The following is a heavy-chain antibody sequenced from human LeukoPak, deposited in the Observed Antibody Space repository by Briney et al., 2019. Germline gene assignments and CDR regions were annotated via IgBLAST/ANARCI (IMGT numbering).Heavy chain of an antibody. Sequence: PGGSLRLSCAASGFTVSSNYMSWVRQAPGKGLERVSVIYSGGSTYYADSVKGRFTISRDNSKNTLYLQMNSLRAEDTAVYYCARRGYCSSTSCYNEDYWGQGTLVTVSS. D-gene: IGHD2-2*01. J-gene: IGHJ4*02. CDR2: IYSGGST. V-gene: IGHV3-53*01. CDR1: GFTVSSNY. CDR3: ARRGYCSSTSCYNEDY.